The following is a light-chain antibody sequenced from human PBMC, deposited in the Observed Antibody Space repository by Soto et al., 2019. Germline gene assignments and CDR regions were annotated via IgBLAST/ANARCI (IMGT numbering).Light chain of an antibody. CDR3: QQYGSSPLT. CDR1: QSVSRK. CDR2: GAS. Sequence: EIVLTQSPGTLSLSPGERATLSCRASQSVSRKLAWYQQKAGQAPRLLFYGASSMAAGIPDRFSGSGSGTDFTLTISRLEPEDFAVYYCQQYGSSPLTFGGGTRVEIK. J-gene: IGKJ4*01. V-gene: IGKV3-20*01.